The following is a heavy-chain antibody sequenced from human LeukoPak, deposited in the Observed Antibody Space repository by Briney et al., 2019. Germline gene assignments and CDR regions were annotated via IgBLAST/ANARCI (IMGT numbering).Heavy chain of an antibody. CDR1: GYTFTNYW. D-gene: IGHD2-21*01. Sequence: GESLKISCKGSGYTFTNYWIAWVRQMPGEGLEWMGIIYPGDSTIKYSPSFQGQVAIPAAKSISTAYLQWRSLQASDTAIYYCARRGGAFYEDYWGQGTLVTVSS. CDR2: IYPGDSTI. J-gene: IGHJ4*02. CDR3: ARRGGAFYEDY. V-gene: IGHV5-51*01.